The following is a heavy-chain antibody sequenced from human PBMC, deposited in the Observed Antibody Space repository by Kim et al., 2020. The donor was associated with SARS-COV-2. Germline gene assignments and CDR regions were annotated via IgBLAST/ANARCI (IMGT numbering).Heavy chain of an antibody. J-gene: IGHJ4*02. CDR1: GDSVSSNSAA. Sequence: SQTLSLTCAISGDSVSSNSAAWNWIRQSPSRGLEWLGRTYYRSKWYNDYAVSVKSRITINPDTSKNQFSLQLNSVTPEDTAVYYCPRVVVIAGDLSYFDYWGQGTLVTVSS. CDR2: TYYRSKWYN. CDR3: PRVVVIAGDLSYFDY. D-gene: IGHD2-15*01. V-gene: IGHV6-1*01.